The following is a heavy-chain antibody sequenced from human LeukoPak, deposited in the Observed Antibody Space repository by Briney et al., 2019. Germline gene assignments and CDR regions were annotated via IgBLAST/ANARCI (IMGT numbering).Heavy chain of an antibody. CDR1: GYSISSGYY. Sequence: ETLSLTCTVSGYSISSGYYWGWIRQPPGKGLEWIASIYHSGSTYYNPSLKSRVTISVDTSKNQFSLKLSSVTAADTAVYYCARRLGRKFGERFYYYHYMDVWGKGTTVTISS. CDR2: IYHSGST. CDR3: ARRLGRKFGERFYYYHYMDV. V-gene: IGHV4-38-2*02. D-gene: IGHD3-10*01. J-gene: IGHJ6*03.